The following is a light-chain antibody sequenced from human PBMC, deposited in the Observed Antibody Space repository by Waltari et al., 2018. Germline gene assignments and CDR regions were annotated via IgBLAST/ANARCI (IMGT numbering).Light chain of an antibody. CDR1: QSISRN. CDR3: QQYNNWRT. V-gene: IGKV3-15*01. Sequence: EVLMTQSPPTLSVSPGEGATLSCRASQSISRNLAWYQQKPGQAPRLLIYGASTRPPGIPARFSGSGSGTEFTLTISSLQSEDFAVYYCQQYNNWRTFGQGTKLEI. CDR2: GAS. J-gene: IGKJ2*01.